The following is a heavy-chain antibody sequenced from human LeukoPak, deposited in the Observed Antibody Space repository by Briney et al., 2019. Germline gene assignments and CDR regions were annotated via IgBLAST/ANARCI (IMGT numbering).Heavy chain of an antibody. V-gene: IGHV3-21*01. CDR3: ARGSDLEGSFDY. CDR2: ISTISTYI. D-gene: IGHD5-24*01. J-gene: IGHJ4*02. Sequence: PGGSLRLSCAASRFTVSSYNMNWVRQAPGKGLEWVSSISTISTYIYYADSVKGRFTISRDNAKNSLYLQMNSLRAEDTALYYCARGSDLEGSFDYWGQGTLVTVSS. CDR1: RFTVSSYN.